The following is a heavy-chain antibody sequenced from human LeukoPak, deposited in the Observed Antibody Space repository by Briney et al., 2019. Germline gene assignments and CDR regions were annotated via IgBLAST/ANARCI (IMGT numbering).Heavy chain of an antibody. CDR3: AKFAVLLFPWYFDL. J-gene: IGHJ2*01. CDR1: GFTFSDYY. V-gene: IGHV3-23*01. D-gene: IGHD3-10*01. Sequence: GGSLRLSCAASGFTFSDYYMSWIRQAPGKGLEWVSAISGSGGSTYYADSVKGRFTISRDNSKNTLYLQMNSLRAEDTAVYYCAKFAVLLFPWYFDLWGRGTLVTVSS. CDR2: ISGSGGST.